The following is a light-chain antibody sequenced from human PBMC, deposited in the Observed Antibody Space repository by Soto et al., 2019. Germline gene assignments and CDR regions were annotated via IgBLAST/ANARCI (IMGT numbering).Light chain of an antibody. V-gene: IGKV1-39*01. CDR3: QLSYSTPPYT. CDR1: QSISSY. J-gene: IGKJ2*01. Sequence: DIQMTQSPSSLSASVGDRVTITCRASQSISSYLNWYQQKPGKAPKLLIYAASSLQSGVPSRFSGSGSGTDFTLTNSSLQPEDFETYYCQLSYSTPPYTFGQGTKLEIK. CDR2: AAS.